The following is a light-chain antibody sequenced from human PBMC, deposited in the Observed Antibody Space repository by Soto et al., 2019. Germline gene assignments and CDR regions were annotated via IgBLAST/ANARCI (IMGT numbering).Light chain of an antibody. CDR1: RNDVGNYDY. Sequence: QSALTQPASVSGSPGQSITISCTGTRNDVGNYDYVSWYQQHPGKAPKVVIYGVSYRPSGVSNRFAGSKSGNTASLTISGLRAEDEAEYYCSSYTSSSTLVFGGGT. CDR2: GVS. J-gene: IGLJ2*01. CDR3: SSYTSSSTLV. V-gene: IGLV2-14*01.